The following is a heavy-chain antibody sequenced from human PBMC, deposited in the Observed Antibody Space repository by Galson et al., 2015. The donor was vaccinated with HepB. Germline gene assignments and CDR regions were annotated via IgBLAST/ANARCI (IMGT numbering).Heavy chain of an antibody. CDR2: ITISGGNT. CDR1: GFTFGNYA. J-gene: IGHJ4*02. Sequence: SLRLCCAASGFTFGNYAMSWVRQAPGKGLEWVSTITISGGNTYYADSVKGQFTISRDNSKNTLYLEVNSLRAEDTAVYYCAKALRGNDWLSPFDYWGQGTLVTVSS. V-gene: IGHV3-23*01. D-gene: IGHD3-9*01. CDR3: AKALRGNDWLSPFDY.